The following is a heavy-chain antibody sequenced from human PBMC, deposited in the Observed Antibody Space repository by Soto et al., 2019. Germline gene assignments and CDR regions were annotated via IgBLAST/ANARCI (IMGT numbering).Heavy chain of an antibody. CDR3: ASLFGKPRYFDL. CDR1: GFTFSSYE. CDR2: ISSSGSTI. V-gene: IGHV3-48*03. D-gene: IGHD3-3*01. Sequence: EVQLVESGGGLVQPGGSLRLSCAASGFTFSSYEMNWVRQAPGKGLEWVSSISSSGSTIYYADSVKGQFTISRDNAKNALYLQMKSRRAEDTALYYCASLFGKPRYFDLLGRGTLVTVSS. J-gene: IGHJ2*01.